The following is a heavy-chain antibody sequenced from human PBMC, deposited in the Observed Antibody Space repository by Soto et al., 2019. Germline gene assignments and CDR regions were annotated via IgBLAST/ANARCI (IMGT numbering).Heavy chain of an antibody. V-gene: IGHV1-18*01. CDR1: GYTFTSYG. D-gene: IGHD4-4*01. Sequence: QVQLVQSGAEVKKPGASVKVSCKASGYTFTSYGISWVRQAPGQGLEWMGWISAYNGNTNYAQKLQGRVTMTTDTYTSTAYMELRSLRSDDTAVYYCEREGIGNYVIYYYGMDVWGQGTTVTVSS. CDR2: ISAYNGNT. CDR3: EREGIGNYVIYYYGMDV. J-gene: IGHJ6*02.